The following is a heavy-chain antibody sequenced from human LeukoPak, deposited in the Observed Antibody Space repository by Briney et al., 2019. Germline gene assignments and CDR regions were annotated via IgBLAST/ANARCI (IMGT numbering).Heavy chain of an antibody. J-gene: IGHJ4*02. V-gene: IGHV3-74*01. CDR2: IDGDGTIT. CDR3: SRSQFDY. Sequence: PGGSLRLSCAASGFAFSSYWMLWVRQVPGKGLVWVSCIDGDGTITTYADFAKGRFTISRDNTNNILYLQMNSLRAEDTAIYYCSRSQFDYWGRGVLVTVSS. CDR1: GFAFSSYW.